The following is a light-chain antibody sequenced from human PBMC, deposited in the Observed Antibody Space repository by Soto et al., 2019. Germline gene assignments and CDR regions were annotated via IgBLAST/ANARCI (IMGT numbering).Light chain of an antibody. CDR2: GAS. CDR1: QSVSSSY. Sequence: EIVLTQSPGTLSFSPGERATLSCRASQSVSSSYLAWYQQKPGQAPRLLIYGASSRATGIPDRFSGSGSETDLTISRRRLELEDFAVYYCHQYGSLYTFGQGTKLEIK. CDR3: HQYGSLYT. V-gene: IGKV3-20*01. J-gene: IGKJ2*01.